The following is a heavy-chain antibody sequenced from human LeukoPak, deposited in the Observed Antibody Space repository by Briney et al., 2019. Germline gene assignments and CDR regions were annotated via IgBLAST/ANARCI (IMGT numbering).Heavy chain of an antibody. J-gene: IGHJ4*02. D-gene: IGHD1-26*01. Sequence: PGRSLRLSCAASGFPFSSYAMHWVRQAPGKGLEWVAVISYDGSNKYYADSVKGRFTISRDNSKNTLYLQMNSLRAEDTAVYYCARVAPEWELLGYFDYWGQGTLVTVSS. CDR2: ISYDGSNK. CDR1: GFPFSSYA. CDR3: ARVAPEWELLGYFDY. V-gene: IGHV3-30-3*01.